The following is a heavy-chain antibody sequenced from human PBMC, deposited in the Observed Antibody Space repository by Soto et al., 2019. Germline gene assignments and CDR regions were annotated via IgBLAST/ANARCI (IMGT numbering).Heavy chain of an antibody. CDR1: GFTFSTYG. CDR3: AKDSERYSYGHVGYFDY. CDR2: ISYDGSNK. Sequence: GGSLRLSCAASGFTFSTYGMHWVRQAPGKGLEWVAVISYDGSNKYYADSVKGRFTISRDNSKNTLYLQMNSLRAEDTAVYYCAKDSERYSYGHVGYFDYWGQGTLVTVSS. J-gene: IGHJ4*02. D-gene: IGHD5-18*01. V-gene: IGHV3-30*18.